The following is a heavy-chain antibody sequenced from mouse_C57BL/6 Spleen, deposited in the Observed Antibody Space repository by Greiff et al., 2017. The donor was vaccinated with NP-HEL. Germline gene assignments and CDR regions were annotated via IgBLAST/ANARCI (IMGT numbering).Heavy chain of an antibody. J-gene: IGHJ2*01. CDR3: ARNSYFDY. V-gene: IGHV1-54*01. CDR1: GYAFTNYL. CDR2: INPGSGGT. Sequence: QVQLKQSGAELVRPGTSVKVSCKASGYAFTNYLIKWVKQRPGQGLEWIGVINPGSGGTNYNEKFKGKATLTADKSSSTAYMQLSSLTSEDSAVYFCARNSYFDYWGQGTTLTVSS.